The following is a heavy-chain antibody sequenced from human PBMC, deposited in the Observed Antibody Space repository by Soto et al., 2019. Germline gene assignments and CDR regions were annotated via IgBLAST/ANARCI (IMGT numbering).Heavy chain of an antibody. CDR2: TDYSGNT. D-gene: IGHD6-19*01. CDR1: SDSISSYY. V-gene: IGHV4-59*08. Sequence: QVQLQASGPGLVRPSETLSLTCTVSSDSISSYYWIWIRQPPGKGLERIGYTDYSGNTNYNPSLKSRGTISGDTSKNQFSLRLSSVTAADTAVYYCARAVGDPLYYLDYWGQGTLGTVSS. J-gene: IGHJ4*02. CDR3: ARAVGDPLYYLDY.